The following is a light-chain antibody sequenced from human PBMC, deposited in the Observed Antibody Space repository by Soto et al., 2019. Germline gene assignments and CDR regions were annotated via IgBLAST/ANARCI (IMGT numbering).Light chain of an antibody. Sequence: QSVLTQPPSVSEAPRQRVTISCSGSSSNIGNNAVSWYQQLPGKAPKLLIYYDDLRPSGVSNRFSGSKSGTSASLAISGLQSEDEAEYYCAAWDDSLSGYVFGTGTKLTVL. CDR2: YDD. CDR3: AAWDDSLSGYV. V-gene: IGLV1-36*01. J-gene: IGLJ1*01. CDR1: SSNIGNNA.